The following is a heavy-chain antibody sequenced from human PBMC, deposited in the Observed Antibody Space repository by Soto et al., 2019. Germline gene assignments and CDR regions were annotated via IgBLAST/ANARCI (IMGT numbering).Heavy chain of an antibody. CDR1: GGSFSGYY. CDR2: INHSGST. Sequence: SETLSLTCAVYGGSFSGYYWSWIRQPPGKGLEWIGEINHSGSTNYNPSLKSRVTISVDTSKNQFSLKLSSVTAADTAVYYCARQYSGYDYWGQGTLVTVSS. D-gene: IGHD5-12*01. J-gene: IGHJ4*02. CDR3: ARQYSGYDY. V-gene: IGHV4-34*01.